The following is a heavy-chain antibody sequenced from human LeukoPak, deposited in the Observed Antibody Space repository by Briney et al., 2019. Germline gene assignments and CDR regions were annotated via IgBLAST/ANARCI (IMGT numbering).Heavy chain of an antibody. J-gene: IGHJ3*02. Sequence: GGSLRLSCAASGSTFSDYYMSWIRQAPGKGLEWVSYISSSGSTIYYADSVKGRFTISRDNAKNSLYLQMNSLRAEDTAVYYCAREHDYGDYEGAFDIWGQGTMVTVSS. CDR3: AREHDYGDYEGAFDI. CDR2: ISSSGSTI. D-gene: IGHD4-17*01. V-gene: IGHV3-11*01. CDR1: GSTFSDYY.